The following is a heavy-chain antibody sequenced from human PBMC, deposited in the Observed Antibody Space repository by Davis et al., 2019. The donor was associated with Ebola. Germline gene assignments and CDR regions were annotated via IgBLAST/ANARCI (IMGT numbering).Heavy chain of an antibody. CDR1: GYTFTSYA. Sequence: ASVKVSCKASGYTFTSYAMHWVRQAPGQRLEWMGWINAGNGNTKYSQKFQGRVTITRDTSASTAYMELSSLRYEDTAVYYCARDSSGWYFFDYWGQGTLVTVSS. CDR2: INAGNGNT. D-gene: IGHD6-19*01. V-gene: IGHV1-3*01. CDR3: ARDSSGWYFFDY. J-gene: IGHJ4*02.